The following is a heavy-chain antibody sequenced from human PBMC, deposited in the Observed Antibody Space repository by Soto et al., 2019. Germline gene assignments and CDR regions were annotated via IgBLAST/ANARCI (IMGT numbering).Heavy chain of an antibody. CDR2: ISGSGGST. CDR1: GFTFSSYA. Sequence: EVQLLESGGGLVQPGGSLRLSCAASGFTFSSYAMSWVRQAPGKGLEWVSAISGSGGSTYYADSVKGRFTISRDNSKNTLYLQMNSLRAEDTAIYYCAKGKISSGWLLDYWGQGTLVTVSS. J-gene: IGHJ4*02. V-gene: IGHV3-23*01. D-gene: IGHD6-19*01. CDR3: AKGKISSGWLLDY.